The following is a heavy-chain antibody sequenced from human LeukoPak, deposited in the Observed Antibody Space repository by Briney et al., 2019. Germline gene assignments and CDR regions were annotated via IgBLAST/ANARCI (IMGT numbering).Heavy chain of an antibody. Sequence: GSLRLSCAASGFTFSSYEMNWVRQAPGKGLEWVSVIYSGGSTYYADSVKGRFTISRDNSKNTLYLQMNSLRAEDTAVYYCARVRGCSGGSCYSDAFDIWGQGTMVTVSS. CDR3: ARVRGCSGGSCYSDAFDI. J-gene: IGHJ3*02. V-gene: IGHV3-66*01. CDR1: GFTFSSYE. D-gene: IGHD2-15*01. CDR2: IYSGGST.